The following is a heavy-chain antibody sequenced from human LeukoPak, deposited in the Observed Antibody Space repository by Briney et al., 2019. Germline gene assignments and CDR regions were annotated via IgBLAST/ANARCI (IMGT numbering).Heavy chain of an antibody. Sequence: GGSLRLSCAASGFTFSSFNMNWVRQAPGKGLEWVSSISSTSSLIWYADSLKGRFTISRDNAKNSLYLQMDSLRAEDTAVYYCARYNSGWNDYWGQGTLSPSPQ. D-gene: IGHD6-19*01. CDR2: ISSTSSLI. J-gene: IGHJ4*02. CDR1: GFTFSSFN. V-gene: IGHV3-21*01. CDR3: ARYNSGWNDY.